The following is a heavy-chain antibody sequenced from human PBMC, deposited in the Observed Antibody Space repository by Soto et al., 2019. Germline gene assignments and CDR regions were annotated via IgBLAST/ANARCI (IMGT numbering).Heavy chain of an antibody. J-gene: IGHJ5*02. CDR3: ERGGGGGLRPRTWFDP. CDR1: GGSISSCY. V-gene: IGHV4-59*01. Sequence: PSETLSLTCTVSGGSISSCYWSWIRQPPGKGLEWIGYIYYSGSTNYNPSLKSRVTISVDTSKNQFSLKLSSVTAADTAVYYCERGGGGGLRPRTWFDPGGQGTLVTVSS. D-gene: IGHD3-10*01. CDR2: IYYSGST.